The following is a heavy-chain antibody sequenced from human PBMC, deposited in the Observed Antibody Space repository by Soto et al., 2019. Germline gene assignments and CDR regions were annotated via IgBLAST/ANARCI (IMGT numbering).Heavy chain of an antibody. CDR2: ISYDGSNK. Sequence: QVQLVESGGGVVQPGRSLRLSCAASGFTFSSYAMHWVRQAPGKGLEWVAVISYDGSNKYYADSVKGRFTISRDNSKNTLYLQMNILRAEDTAVYYCARGQWLDLYYFDYWGQGTLVTVSS. CDR3: ARGQWLDLYYFDY. D-gene: IGHD6-19*01. J-gene: IGHJ4*02. CDR1: GFTFSSYA. V-gene: IGHV3-30-3*01.